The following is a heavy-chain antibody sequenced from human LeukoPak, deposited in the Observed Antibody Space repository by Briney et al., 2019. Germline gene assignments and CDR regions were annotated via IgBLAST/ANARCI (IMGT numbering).Heavy chain of an antibody. J-gene: IGHJ4*02. V-gene: IGHV3-23*01. CDR1: GLTFSDYA. Sequence: GGSLRLSCAASGLTFSDYAMSWVRQAPGKGPEWVSVISGSGDKTYYGDSVKGRFTVSRDNSKNTLYLQLSSLRAEDTAVYYCAIRSADYWGQGTLVTVSS. CDR2: ISGSGDKT. CDR3: AIRSADY.